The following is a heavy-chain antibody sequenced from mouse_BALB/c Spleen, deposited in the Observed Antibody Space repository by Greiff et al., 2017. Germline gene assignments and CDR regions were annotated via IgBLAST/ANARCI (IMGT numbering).Heavy chain of an antibody. J-gene: IGHJ2*01. D-gene: IGHD2-2*01. Sequence: VKLQQSGAELARPGASVKLSCKASGYTFTSYWMQWVKQRPGQGLEWIGAIYPGDGDTRYTQKFKGKATLTADKSSSTAYMQLSSLASEDSAVYYCARWNGYDGDYWGQGTTLTVSS. CDR3: ARWNGYDGDY. CDR1: GYTFTSYW. V-gene: IGHV1-87*01. CDR2: IYPGDGDT.